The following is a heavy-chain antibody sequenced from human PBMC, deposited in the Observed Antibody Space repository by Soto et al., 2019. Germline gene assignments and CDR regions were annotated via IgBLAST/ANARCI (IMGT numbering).Heavy chain of an antibody. CDR2: IKSKADGGTT. Sequence: GGSLRLSCAASGFIFSNAWINWVRQAPGKGLEWVGRIKSKADGGTTDFAAPVKGRFAISRDDSKNMMYMEMSSLRTEDTAVYYCTRVVYYGSGSQIVDYWGQGTLVTVSS. CDR1: GFIFSNAW. V-gene: IGHV3-15*07. D-gene: IGHD3-10*01. CDR3: TRVVYYGSGSQIVDY. J-gene: IGHJ4*02.